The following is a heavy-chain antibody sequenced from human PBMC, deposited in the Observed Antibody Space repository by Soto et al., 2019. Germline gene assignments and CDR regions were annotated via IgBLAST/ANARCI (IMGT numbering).Heavy chain of an antibody. CDR1: GVSISNYD. CDR3: CWEPYYYESEALYGMDV. V-gene: IGHV4-59*01. Sequence: SETLSLSCTASGVSISNYDLRWVRQPPGKGLEWVGFISYSGSTNYNPSLESRVTIALGTTKNQISLKLSSVTAADAAVYYCCWEPYYYESEALYGMDVWGPRTTVTGSS. D-gene: IGHD3-22*01. CDR2: ISYSGST. J-gene: IGHJ6*02.